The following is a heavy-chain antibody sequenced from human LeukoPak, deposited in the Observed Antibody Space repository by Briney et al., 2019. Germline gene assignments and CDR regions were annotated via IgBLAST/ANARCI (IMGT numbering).Heavy chain of an antibody. CDR2: IKPSSGGT. J-gene: IGHJ6*03. Sequence: ASVTVSCKASGYTFTGYYMHWVRQAPGQGLEWMGWIKPSSGGTNYAQNFQGRVTMTRDTSINTAYMELSRLRSDDTAVYYCARDLMVRGPMDVWGKGTTVTVSS. D-gene: IGHD3-10*01. V-gene: IGHV1-2*02. CDR3: ARDLMVRGPMDV. CDR1: GYTFTGYY.